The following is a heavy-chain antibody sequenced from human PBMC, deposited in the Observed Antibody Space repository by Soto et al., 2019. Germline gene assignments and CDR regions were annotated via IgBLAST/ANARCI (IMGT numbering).Heavy chain of an antibody. Sequence: ETLSLTCAVYGGSFSGYYWSWIRQPPGKGLEWIGEINHSGSTNYNPSLKSRVTISVDTSKNQFSLKLSSVTAADTAVYYCARARPEFAGYYYGMDVWGQGTTVTVSS. CDR1: GGSFSGYY. V-gene: IGHV4-34*01. CDR3: ARARPEFAGYYYGMDV. D-gene: IGHD3-10*01. CDR2: INHSGST. J-gene: IGHJ6*02.